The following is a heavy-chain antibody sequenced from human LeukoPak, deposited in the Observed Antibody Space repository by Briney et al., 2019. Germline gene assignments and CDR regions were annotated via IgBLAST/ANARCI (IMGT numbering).Heavy chain of an antibody. J-gene: IGHJ4*02. V-gene: IGHV3-21*01. CDR3: ARVNGNDYGDAAGRC. CDR2: IISSSSYI. Sequence: GGSLRLSCAASGFTFSSYSMNWVRQAPGKGLEWVSSIISSSSYIYYADSVKGRFTISRDNAKNSLYLQMNSLRAEDTAVYYCARVNGNDYGDAAGRCWGQGTLVTVSS. D-gene: IGHD4-17*01. CDR1: GFTFSSYS.